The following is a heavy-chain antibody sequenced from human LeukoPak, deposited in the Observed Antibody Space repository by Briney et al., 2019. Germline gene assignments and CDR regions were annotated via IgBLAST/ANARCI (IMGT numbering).Heavy chain of an antibody. CDR2: IYTSGST. CDR3: AREEYSSSSCAFDI. Sequence: PSETLSLTCTVSGGSISSYYWSWIRQPAGKGLEWIGRIYTSGSTNYNPSLKSRVTMSVDTSKNQFSLKLTSVTAADTAVYYCAREEYSSSSCAFDIWGQGTMVTVSS. CDR1: GGSISSYY. V-gene: IGHV4-4*07. D-gene: IGHD6-6*01. J-gene: IGHJ3*02.